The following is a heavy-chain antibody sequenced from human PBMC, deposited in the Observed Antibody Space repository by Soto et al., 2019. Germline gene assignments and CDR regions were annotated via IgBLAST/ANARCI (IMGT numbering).Heavy chain of an antibody. CDR3: ARDDSMDV. CDR2: IYYSGST. Sequence: PSETLSLTCTVSGGSISSYYWSWIRQPPGKGLEWIGYIYYSGSTNYNPSLKSRVTISVDTSKNQFSLKLSSVTAEDTAVYYCARDDSMDVWGKGTTVTVFS. CDR1: GGSISSYY. J-gene: IGHJ6*04. V-gene: IGHV4-59*01.